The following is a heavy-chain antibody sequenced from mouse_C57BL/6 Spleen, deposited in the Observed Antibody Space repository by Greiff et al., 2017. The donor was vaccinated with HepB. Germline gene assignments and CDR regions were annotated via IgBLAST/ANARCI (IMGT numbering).Heavy chain of an antibody. V-gene: IGHV1-50*01. D-gene: IGHD4-1*01. CDR3: ARAGLGRYFDY. CDR1: GYTFTSYW. J-gene: IGHJ2*01. CDR2: IDPSDSYT. Sequence: VQLQQSGAELVKPGASVKLSCKASGYTFTSYWMQWVKQRPGQGLEWIGEIDPSDSYTNYNQKFKGKATLTVDTSSSTAYMQLSSLTSEDSAVYYWARAGLGRYFDYWGQGTTLTVSA.